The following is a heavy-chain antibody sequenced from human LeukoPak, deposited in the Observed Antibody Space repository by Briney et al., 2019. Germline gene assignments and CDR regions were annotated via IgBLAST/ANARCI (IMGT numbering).Heavy chain of an antibody. J-gene: IGHJ6*03. D-gene: IGHD1-1*01. CDR3: AKRGNPTVCHHYLDV. CDR1: GFTFSSSD. CDR2: IRHSDSNT. V-gene: IGHV3-23*05. Sequence: GGSLRLSCAASGFTFSSSDMSWVRQAPGSGLEWVSSIRHSDSNTYYADSVMDRFTISRDNSKNTLYLQMNSLSAEDTAVYYCAKRGNPTVCHHYLDVWGKGTTVSVSS.